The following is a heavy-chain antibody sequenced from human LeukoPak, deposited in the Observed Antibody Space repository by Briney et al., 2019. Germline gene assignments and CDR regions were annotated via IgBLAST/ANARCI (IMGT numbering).Heavy chain of an antibody. Sequence: GGSLRLSCAASGFTFSSYAMSWVRQAPGKGLEWVSAISASGGSTYYADSVKGRFTISRDNSENTLYLQMNSLRAEDTAVYYCAKGRNVLRYPYGMDVWGQGTTVTVSS. CDR2: ISASGGST. CDR1: GFTFSSYA. J-gene: IGHJ6*02. D-gene: IGHD3-9*01. V-gene: IGHV3-23*01. CDR3: AKGRNVLRYPYGMDV.